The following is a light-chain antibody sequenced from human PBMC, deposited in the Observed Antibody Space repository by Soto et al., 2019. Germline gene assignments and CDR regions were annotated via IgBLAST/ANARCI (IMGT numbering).Light chain of an antibody. J-gene: IGKJ5*01. CDR2: DAS. V-gene: IGKV3-11*01. CDR1: QSVSSY. Sequence: EIVFTQSPATLSLSPGERATLSCRASQSVSSYLAWCQQKPGQAPRLLIYDASNRATGIPARFSGSGSGTDFTLTISSXEPEDFAVYYCQQRSNWPPTFGQGTRLETK. CDR3: QQRSNWPPT.